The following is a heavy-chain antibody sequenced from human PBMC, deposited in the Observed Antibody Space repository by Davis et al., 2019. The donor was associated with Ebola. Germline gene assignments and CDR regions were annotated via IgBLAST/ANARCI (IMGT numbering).Heavy chain of an antibody. CDR1: GYSISSGYY. CDR2: IYHSGST. V-gene: IGHV4-38-2*02. CDR3: ARQRRDGYSDFDY. D-gene: IGHD5-24*01. Sequence: MPSETLSLTCTVSGYSISSGYYWGWIRQPPGKGLEWIGSIYHSGSTYYNPSLESRLTMSVDTSKNQFSLKLRSVTAADTAVYYCARQRRDGYSDFDYWGLGTLVTVSS. J-gene: IGHJ4*02.